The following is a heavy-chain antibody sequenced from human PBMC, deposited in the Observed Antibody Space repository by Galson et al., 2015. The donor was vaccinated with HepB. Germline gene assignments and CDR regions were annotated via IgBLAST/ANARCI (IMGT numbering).Heavy chain of an antibody. J-gene: IGHJ4*02. D-gene: IGHD5-24*01. Sequence: SLRLSCAASGFTFSSYSMNWVRQAPGKGLEWVSYISSGSSTIYYADSVKGRFTITRDNAKNSLYLQMNSLRDEDTAVYYCARAANGYLYYFDYWGQGTLVTVSS. V-gene: IGHV3-48*02. CDR3: ARAANGYLYYFDY. CDR2: ISSGSSTI. CDR1: GFTFSSYS.